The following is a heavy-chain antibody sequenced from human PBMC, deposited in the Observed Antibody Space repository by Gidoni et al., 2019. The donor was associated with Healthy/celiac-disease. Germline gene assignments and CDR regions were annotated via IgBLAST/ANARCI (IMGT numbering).Heavy chain of an antibody. D-gene: IGHD3-22*01. CDR2: INHSGST. CDR1: GGSFSGYY. J-gene: IGHJ5*02. CDR3: ARETSGYYPRRFDP. V-gene: IGHV4-34*01. Sequence: QVQLQQWGAGLLKPSETLSLTCAVYGGSFSGYYWSWIRQPPGKGLEWIGEINHSGSTNYNPSLKSRVTISVDTSKNQFSLKLSSVTAADTAVYYCARETSGYYPRRFDPWGQGTLVTVSS.